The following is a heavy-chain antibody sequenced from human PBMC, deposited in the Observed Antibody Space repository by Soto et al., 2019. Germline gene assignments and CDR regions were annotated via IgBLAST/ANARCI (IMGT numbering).Heavy chain of an antibody. CDR2: IKSKTDGGTT. CDR3: TTEGAVGKGGDAFDI. V-gene: IGHV3-15*07. CDR1: VFTFSNAW. D-gene: IGHD3-16*01. Sequence: PGGSLRLSCAASVFTFSNAWMNWVRQAPGKGLEWVGRIKSKTDGGTTDYAAPVKGRFTISRDDSKNTLYLQMNSLKTEDTAVYYCTTEGAVGKGGDAFDIWGQGTMVTVSS. J-gene: IGHJ3*02.